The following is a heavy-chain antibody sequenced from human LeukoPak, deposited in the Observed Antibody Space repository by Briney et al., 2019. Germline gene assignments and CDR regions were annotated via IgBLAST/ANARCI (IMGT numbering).Heavy chain of an antibody. Sequence: GGSLRLSCAASGFTISNTYISWVRQAPGRGLEWVSVTYVGGNTDSADFVKDRFTISTDNSKNTLYLHMNNLRAEDTAVCYCARDLNVWGQGTLVTVSS. V-gene: IGHV3-66*01. CDR1: GFTISNTY. CDR3: ARDLNV. J-gene: IGHJ4*02. CDR2: TYVGGNT.